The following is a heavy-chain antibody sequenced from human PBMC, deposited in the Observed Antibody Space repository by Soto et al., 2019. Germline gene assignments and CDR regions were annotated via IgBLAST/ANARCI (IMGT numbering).Heavy chain of an antibody. V-gene: IGHV1-46*01. J-gene: IGHJ4*02. D-gene: IGHD3-9*01. CDR1: GYSLTTDY. CDR3: ARGRYDILTGENLVDY. Sequence: KVSCTAFGYSLTTDYMHWVRQAPGQGLEWMAIMNPSGSNTGYAQKFQGRVTMTRNTSISTAYMELSSLRSEDTAVYYCARGRYDILTGENLVDYWGQGTLVTVSS. CDR2: MNPSGSNT.